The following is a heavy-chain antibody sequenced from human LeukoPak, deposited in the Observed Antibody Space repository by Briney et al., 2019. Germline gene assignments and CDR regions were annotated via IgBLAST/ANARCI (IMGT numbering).Heavy chain of an antibody. CDR2: ISGSGGST. J-gene: IGHJ3*02. CDR3: AKVPYVAVSNDAFDI. Sequence: GGSLRLSCAASGFTFSSYAVSWVRQAPGKGLEWVSAISGSGGSTYYADSVKGRFTISRDNSKNTLYLQMNSLRAEDTAVYYCAKVPYVAVSNDAFDIWGQGTMVTVSS. CDR1: GFTFSSYA. V-gene: IGHV3-23*01. D-gene: IGHD5/OR15-5a*01.